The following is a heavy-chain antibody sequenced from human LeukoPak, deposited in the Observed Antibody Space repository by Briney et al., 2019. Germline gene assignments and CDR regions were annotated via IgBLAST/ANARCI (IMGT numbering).Heavy chain of an antibody. CDR3: AKDGGYCSGGSCLLSVYYYYGMDV. Sequence: GGSLRLSCAASGFTFSSYGMHWVRQAPGKGLEWVAVISYDGSNKYYADSVKGRFTISRDNSKNTLYLQMNSLRAEDTAVYYCAKDGGYCSGGSCLLSVYYYYGMDVWGQGTTVTVSS. CDR2: ISYDGSNK. J-gene: IGHJ6*02. D-gene: IGHD2-15*01. CDR1: GFTFSSYG. V-gene: IGHV3-30*18.